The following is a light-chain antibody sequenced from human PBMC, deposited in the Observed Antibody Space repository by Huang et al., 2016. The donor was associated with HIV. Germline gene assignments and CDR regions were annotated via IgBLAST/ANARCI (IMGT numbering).Light chain of an antibody. V-gene: IGKV1-39*01. CDR2: SAS. CDR1: QNTATY. Sequence: DIQMTQSPSSLSASVGDRVTITCRASQNTATYLSWYQQKPGKAPNLLIYSASNLQSGMPSRFSGSGSGTDFTLTVSSLQPEDFATYYCQQSYSYPLTFGGGTKVDIK. J-gene: IGKJ4*01. CDR3: QQSYSYPLT.